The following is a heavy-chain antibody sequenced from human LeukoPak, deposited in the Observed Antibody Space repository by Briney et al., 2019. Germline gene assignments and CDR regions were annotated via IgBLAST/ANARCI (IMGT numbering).Heavy chain of an antibody. CDR2: IYSGGST. V-gene: IGHV3-53*04. CDR1: GFTVSSNY. D-gene: IGHD2-2*01. J-gene: IGHJ5*02. CDR3: ARLVWDCSSTSCYSHWFDP. Sequence: GGSLRLSCAASGFTVSSNYMSWVRQAPGKGLEWVSVIYSGGSTYYADSVKGRFTISRHNSKNTPYLQMNSLRAEDTAVYYCARLVWDCSSTSCYSHWFDPWGQGTLVTVSS.